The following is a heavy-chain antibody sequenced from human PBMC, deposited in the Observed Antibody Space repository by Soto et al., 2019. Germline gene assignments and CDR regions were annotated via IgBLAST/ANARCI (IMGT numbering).Heavy chain of an antibody. CDR3: ARGPGLLRYFDWLPPHFDY. V-gene: IGHV4-34*01. J-gene: IGHJ4*02. CDR2: INHSGST. CDR1: GGSFSGYY. D-gene: IGHD3-9*01. Sequence: SETLSLTCAVYGGSFSGYYWSWIRQPPGKGLEWIGEINHSGSTNYNPSLKSRVTISVDTSKNQFSLTLRSAPAADTAVYYCARGPGLLRYFDWLPPHFDYWGQGTRATVSP.